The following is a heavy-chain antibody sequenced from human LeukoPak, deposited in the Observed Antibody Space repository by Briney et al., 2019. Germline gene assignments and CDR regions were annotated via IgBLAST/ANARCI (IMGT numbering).Heavy chain of an antibody. D-gene: IGHD3-10*01. Sequence: GGSLRLSCAASGFTFSSYWMRWVRQAPGKGLEWVVNIKQDGSEKYYVDSVKGRFTISRDNAENSPYLQMNSLRAEDTAVYYCARVGLLWFGNDAFDIWGQGTMVTVSS. CDR3: ARVGLLWFGNDAFDI. V-gene: IGHV3-7*01. J-gene: IGHJ3*02. CDR2: IKQDGSEK. CDR1: GFTFSSYW.